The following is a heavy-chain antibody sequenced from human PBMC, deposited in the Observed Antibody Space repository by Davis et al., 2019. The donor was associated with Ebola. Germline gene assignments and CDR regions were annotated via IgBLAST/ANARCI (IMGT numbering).Heavy chain of an antibody. V-gene: IGHV3-53*04. CDR3: ARDSVAGTDYYGMDV. Sequence: GESLKISCAASGFTVSSNYMSWVRQAPGKGLEWVSVIYSGGSTYYADSVKGRFTISRHNSKNTLYLQMNSLRAEDTAVYYCARDSVAGTDYYGMDVWGQGTTVTVSS. J-gene: IGHJ6*02. D-gene: IGHD6-19*01. CDR1: GFTVSSNY. CDR2: IYSGGST.